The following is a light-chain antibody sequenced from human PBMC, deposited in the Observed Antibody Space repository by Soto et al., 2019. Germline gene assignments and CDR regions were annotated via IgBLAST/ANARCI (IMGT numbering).Light chain of an antibody. J-gene: IGKJ1*01. CDR2: GAS. Sequence: EIVLTQSPGTLSLSPGERATLSCRASQSVSGRYLACYQQKPGQAPRPLIYGASSRASGIPDRFSGSGSGTDFTLTISRLEPEDFAVYYCQQYGSTPWTFGQGTKVEIK. V-gene: IGKV3-20*01. CDR3: QQYGSTPWT. CDR1: QSVSGRY.